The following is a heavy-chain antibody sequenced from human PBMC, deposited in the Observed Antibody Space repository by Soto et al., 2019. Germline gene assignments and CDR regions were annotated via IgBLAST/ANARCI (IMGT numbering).Heavy chain of an antibody. Sequence: KTGGSLRLSCAASGFTFSDYYMSWIRQAPGKGLEWVSYISSSSSYTNYADSVKGRFTISRDNAKNSLYLQMNSLRAEDTAVYYCARVRQLEFLSWFDPWGQGTLVTVSS. J-gene: IGHJ5*02. CDR2: ISSSSSYT. CDR3: ARVRQLEFLSWFDP. D-gene: IGHD6-13*01. V-gene: IGHV3-11*06. CDR1: GFTFSDYY.